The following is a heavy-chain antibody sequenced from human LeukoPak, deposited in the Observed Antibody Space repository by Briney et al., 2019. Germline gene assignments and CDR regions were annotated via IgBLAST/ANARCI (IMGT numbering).Heavy chain of an antibody. CDR3: ARGFWTGVEY. CDR1: GFAFSSNW. V-gene: IGHV3-74*01. CDR2: IKSDGSDT. J-gene: IGHJ4*02. Sequence: PGGSLRLSCAASGFAFSSNWMHWVRQTPGEGLVWVSRIKSDGSDTSYADSVKGRFTISRDNAKNTLYLQMNSLRAEDTAVYYCARGFWTGVEYWGQGALVTVSS. D-gene: IGHD3/OR15-3a*01.